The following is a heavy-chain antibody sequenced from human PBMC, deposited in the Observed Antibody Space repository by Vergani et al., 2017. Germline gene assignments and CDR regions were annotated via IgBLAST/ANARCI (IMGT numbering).Heavy chain of an antibody. Sequence: QVQLQESGPGLVKPSQTLSLTCSVSGHSINNGSYYWSWIRQPAGKGLEWIGRISISGNTDYNSSLKRRISMSVETSKNQFSLKVNSLTAADTAVYYCARDQRWGHSLDRWGQGTLVTVSS. CDR2: ISISGNT. CDR1: GHSINNGSYY. J-gene: IGHJ5*02. D-gene: IGHD5-24*01. CDR3: ARDQRWGHSLDR. V-gene: IGHV4-61*02.